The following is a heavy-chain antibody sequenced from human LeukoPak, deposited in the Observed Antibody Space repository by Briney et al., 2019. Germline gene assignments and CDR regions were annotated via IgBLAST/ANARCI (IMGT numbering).Heavy chain of an antibody. CDR1: GGSVSSGSYC. CDR3: ARGTGPDAFDI. Sequence: PSETLSLTCTVSGGSVSSGSYCWCWIRQPPGKGLEWIGYIYYSGSTNYNPSLKSRVTISVDTSKNQFSLKLSSVTAADTAVYYCARGTGPDAFDIWGQGTMVTVSS. V-gene: IGHV4-61*01. CDR2: IYYSGST. D-gene: IGHD7-27*01. J-gene: IGHJ3*02.